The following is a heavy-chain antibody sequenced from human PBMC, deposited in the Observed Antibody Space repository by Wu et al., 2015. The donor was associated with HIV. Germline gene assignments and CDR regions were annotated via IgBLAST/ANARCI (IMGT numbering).Heavy chain of an antibody. J-gene: IGHJ5*02. D-gene: IGHD1-26*01. V-gene: IGHV1-18*01. Sequence: QVQLVQSGAEVKKPGASVKVSCQASGHTLSSYGISWVRQAPGQGPEWMGWIILYNGNTNYVQKFQGRLTVTRDTSTGVVYMELNSLRSEDTAVYYCTKTSALIRGAWDWFDTWGPGTLVSVSS. CDR2: IILYNGNT. CDR3: TKTSALIRGAWDWFDT. CDR1: GHTLSSYG.